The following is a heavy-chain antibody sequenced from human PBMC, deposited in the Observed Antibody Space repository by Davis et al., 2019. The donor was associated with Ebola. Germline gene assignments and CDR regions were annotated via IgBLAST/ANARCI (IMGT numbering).Heavy chain of an antibody. V-gene: IGHV1-18*01. D-gene: IGHD5-24*01. Sequence: ASVKVSCKASGYTFTSYGISWVRQAPGQGLEWMGWISAYNGNTNYAQKLQGRVTMTTDTSTSTVYMELSSPRSEDTAVYYCARVQRWLQLVYYGMDVWGQGTTVTVSS. J-gene: IGHJ6*02. CDR1: GYTFTSYG. CDR2: ISAYNGNT. CDR3: ARVQRWLQLVYYGMDV.